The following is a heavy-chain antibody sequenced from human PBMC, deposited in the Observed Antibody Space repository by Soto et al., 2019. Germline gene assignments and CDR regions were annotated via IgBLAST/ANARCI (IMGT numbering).Heavy chain of an antibody. Sequence: ASVKVSCKASGYTFTSYDINWVRQATGQGLEWMGWMNPNSGNTGYAQKFQGRVTMTRNTSISTAYMELSSLRSEDTAVYYCARGRVIVAFARLGDYMDVWGKGTTVTVSS. CDR2: MNPNSGNT. J-gene: IGHJ6*03. CDR1: GYTFTSYD. D-gene: IGHD5-12*01. V-gene: IGHV1-8*01. CDR3: ARGRVIVAFARLGDYMDV.